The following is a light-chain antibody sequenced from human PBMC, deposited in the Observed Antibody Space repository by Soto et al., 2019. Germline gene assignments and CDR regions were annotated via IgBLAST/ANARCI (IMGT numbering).Light chain of an antibody. J-gene: IGLJ1*01. Sequence: QSVLTQPASVSGSPGQSITISCTGTSSEVGGYNYVSWYQQHPGKAPKLMIYDVSNRPSGVSNHFSGSKSGNTVSLTISGLQAEDEADYYCSSYTSSSTRVFGTGTKVTVL. CDR2: DVS. CDR1: SSEVGGYNY. V-gene: IGLV2-14*01. CDR3: SSYTSSSTRV.